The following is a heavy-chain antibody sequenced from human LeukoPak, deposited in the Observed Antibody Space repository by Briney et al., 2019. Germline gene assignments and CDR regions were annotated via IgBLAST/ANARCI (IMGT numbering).Heavy chain of an antibody. V-gene: IGHV4-39*01. D-gene: IGHD2/OR15-2a*01. Sequence: SETLSLTCTVSGGSISSSSYYWGWIRQPPGKGLEWIGSIYYSGSTYYNPSLKSRVTISVDTSKNQFPLKLSSVTAADTAVYYCARYGIYDGPRRALYFDYWGQGTLVTVSS. CDR3: ARYGIYDGPRRALYFDY. CDR1: GGSISSSSYY. CDR2: IYYSGST. J-gene: IGHJ4*02.